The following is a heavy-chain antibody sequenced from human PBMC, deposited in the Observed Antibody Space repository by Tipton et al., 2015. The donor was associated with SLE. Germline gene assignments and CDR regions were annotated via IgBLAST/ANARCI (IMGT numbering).Heavy chain of an antibody. V-gene: IGHV4-34*01. D-gene: IGHD4-17*01. J-gene: IGHJ4*02. CDR3: ARDHPIMTTVTS. CDR2: INHSGST. Sequence: TLSLTCAVYGGSFSGNFWNWIRQSPGKGLEWIGEINHSGSTYYNPSLKSRVTISVDTSKNQFSLKLSSVTAADTAVYYCARDHPIMTTVTSWGQGTLVTVSS. CDR1: GGSFSGNF.